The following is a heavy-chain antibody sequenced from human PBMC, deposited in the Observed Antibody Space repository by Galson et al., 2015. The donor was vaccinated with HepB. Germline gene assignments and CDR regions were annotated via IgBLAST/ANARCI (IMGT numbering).Heavy chain of an antibody. Sequence: SETLSLTCAVYGGSFSGYYWSWIRQPPGKELEWIGEINHSGSTNYNPSLKSRLTISVDTSKNQFSLKLSSVSAADTAVYYCAGGLTYYDSGGYPHYAFDIWGQGTMVTVSS. CDR3: AGGLTYYDSGGYPHYAFDI. D-gene: IGHD3-22*01. J-gene: IGHJ3*02. CDR2: INHSGST. CDR1: GGSFSGYY. V-gene: IGHV4-34*01.